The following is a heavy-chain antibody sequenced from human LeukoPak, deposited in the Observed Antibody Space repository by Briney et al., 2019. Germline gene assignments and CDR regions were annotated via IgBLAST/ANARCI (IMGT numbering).Heavy chain of an antibody. D-gene: IGHD3-10*01. CDR1: GYTFTGYY. CDR2: INPNSGGT. Sequence: ASVKVSCKASGYTFTGYYMHWVRQAPGQGLEWMGWINPNSGGTNYAQKFQGRVTMTRDKSISTAYMELSSLRSEDTAVYYCARRGSGSLRGNWFDPWGQGTLVTVSS. V-gene: IGHV1-2*02. J-gene: IGHJ5*02. CDR3: ARRGSGSLRGNWFDP.